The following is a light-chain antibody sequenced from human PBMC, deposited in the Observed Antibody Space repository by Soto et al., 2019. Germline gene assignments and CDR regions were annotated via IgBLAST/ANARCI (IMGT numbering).Light chain of an antibody. CDR1: SSDVGGYNY. CDR2: EVS. V-gene: IGLV2-14*01. CDR3: SSYTSSSTLV. Sequence: QSVLTQPASVSGSPGQSITISCTGTSSDVGGYNYVSWYQQHPGKAPKLMIYEVSNRPSGGSNRFSGSKSGNTASLTISGLQAEDEAYYYCSSYTSSSTLVFGTGTKVTVL. J-gene: IGLJ1*01.